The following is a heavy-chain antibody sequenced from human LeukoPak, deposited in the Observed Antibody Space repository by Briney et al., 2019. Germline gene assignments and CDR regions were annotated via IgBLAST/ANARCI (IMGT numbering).Heavy chain of an antibody. J-gene: IGHJ4*01. D-gene: IGHD6-13*01. Sequence: HTGGSLRLSCAVSGFTFSSYWMNWVRQAPGKGLEWVASIKQDGGEKSYVDSVKGRFTVSRGNAKNSLYLQMSSLRAEDTAVYYCARDGTAAGLYFDLWGQGTLVTVSS. CDR1: GFTFSSYW. V-gene: IGHV3-7*01. CDR2: IKQDGGEK. CDR3: ARDGTAAGLYFDL.